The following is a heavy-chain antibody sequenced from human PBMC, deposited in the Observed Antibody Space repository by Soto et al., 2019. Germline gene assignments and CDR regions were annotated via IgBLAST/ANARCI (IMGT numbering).Heavy chain of an antibody. CDR2: IYHSGST. CDR3: ASQPPVYYAQPYFDY. J-gene: IGHJ4*02. Sequence: SETLSLTCAISGGSISSGGYSWSWIRQPPGKGLEWIGYIYHSGSTYYNPSLKSRVTMSVDRSKNQFSLKLSSVTAADTAVYYCASQPPVYYAQPYFDYWGQGTLVTVSS. V-gene: IGHV4-30-2*01. D-gene: IGHD2-2*01. CDR1: GGSISSGGYS.